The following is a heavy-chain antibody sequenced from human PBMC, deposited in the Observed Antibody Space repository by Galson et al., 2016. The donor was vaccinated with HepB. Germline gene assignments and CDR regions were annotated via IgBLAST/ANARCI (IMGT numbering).Heavy chain of an antibody. CDR3: VLDTNYYQVRY. CDR2: IYWDDDK. V-gene: IGHV2-5*02. D-gene: IGHD4-11*01. Sequence: PALVKPTQTLTLTCTFSGFSFTTSGVGVGWIRQPPGKALEWLALIYWDDDKRYSPSLKSRLSITKDTSKNQVVLTMTNIDPVDTATYYCVLDTNYYQVRYWGQGILVTVSS. J-gene: IGHJ4*02. CDR1: GFSFTTSGVG.